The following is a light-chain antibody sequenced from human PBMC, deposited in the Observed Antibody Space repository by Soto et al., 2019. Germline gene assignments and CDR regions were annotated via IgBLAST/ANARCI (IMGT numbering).Light chain of an antibody. CDR1: EAISSY. V-gene: IGKV1-9*01. CDR2: AAS. Sequence: DVQLTQSPSFLSASVGDRVTITCRASEAISSYVAWYQQKPGKAPELLIYAASTLHSGVPSRFSGSGSGTEFTLTISSLQPEDFATYYCQQLNGYPPWTFGQGTKVEIK. J-gene: IGKJ1*01. CDR3: QQLNGYPPWT.